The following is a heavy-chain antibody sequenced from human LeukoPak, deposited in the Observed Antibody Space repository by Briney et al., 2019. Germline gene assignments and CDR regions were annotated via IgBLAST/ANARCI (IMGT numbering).Heavy chain of an antibody. CDR2: FALEDGEK. D-gene: IGHD1-14*01. J-gene: IGHJ4*02. CDR3: ATAFAGNLVDY. V-gene: IGHV1-24*01. CDR1: GYTLSDLS. Sequence: ASVKVSCKVSGYTLSDLSMYWVRQAPGKGLEWMGSFALEDGEKIYAQKFQGRVTMTEDTSTDTAYMELSSLRSEDTAVYYCATAFAGNLVDYWGQGTLVTVSS.